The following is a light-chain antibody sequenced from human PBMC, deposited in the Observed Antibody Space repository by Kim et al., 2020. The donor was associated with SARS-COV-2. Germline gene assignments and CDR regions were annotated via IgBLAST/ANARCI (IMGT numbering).Light chain of an antibody. J-gene: IGLJ1*01. CDR3: CSYAGSYTYYV. V-gene: IGLV2-11*01. CDR2: DVS. CDR1: SSDVGGYNY. Sequence: QSVTISCPGTSSDVGGYNYVSWYQQHPGKAPKLMIYDVSKRPSGVPDRFSGSKSGNTASLTISGLQAEDEADYYCCSYAGSYTYYVFGTGTKVTVL.